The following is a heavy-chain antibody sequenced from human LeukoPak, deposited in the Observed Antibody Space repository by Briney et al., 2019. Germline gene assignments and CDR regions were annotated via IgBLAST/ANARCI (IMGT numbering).Heavy chain of an antibody. CDR1: GFTFSSYA. CDR3: AMEMTTVTTLNDY. J-gene: IGHJ4*02. D-gene: IGHD4-17*01. V-gene: IGHV3-66*01. Sequence: HPGGSLRLSCAASGFTFSSYAMSWVRQAPGKGLEWVSVIYSGGSTYYADSVKGRFTISRDNSKNTLYLQMNSLRAEDTAVYYCAMEMTTVTTLNDYWGQGTLVTVSS. CDR2: IYSGGST.